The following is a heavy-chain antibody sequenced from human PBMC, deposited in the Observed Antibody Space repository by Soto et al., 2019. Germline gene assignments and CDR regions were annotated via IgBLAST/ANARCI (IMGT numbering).Heavy chain of an antibody. J-gene: IGHJ4*02. CDR2: INADNGNT. V-gene: IGHV1-3*01. CDR1: GYTFTSYA. D-gene: IGHD4-17*01. CDR3: ARAGFYGDYFRIWDC. Sequence: QVQLVQSGAEVKKPGASVKVSCKASGYTFTSYAMHWVRQAPGQRLEWMGWINADNGNTKYSQKFQGRVTITRDTSASTADMELSSQRSEDTAVYYCARAGFYGDYFRIWDCWGQGTLVTVSS.